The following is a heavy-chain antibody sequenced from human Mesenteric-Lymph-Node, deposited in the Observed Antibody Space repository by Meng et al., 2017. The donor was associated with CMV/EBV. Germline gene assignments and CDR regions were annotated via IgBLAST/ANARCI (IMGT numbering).Heavy chain of an antibody. CDR3: ARERVGSYADY. J-gene: IGHJ4*02. V-gene: IGHV3-7*01. D-gene: IGHD3-16*01. CDR2: IKQDGTEK. Sequence: GESLKISCAASGFSFSSYGFHWVRQAPGKGLEWVANIKQDGTEKYYVDSVKGRFTISRDNAKNSLYMQMNSLRAEDTAMYYCARERVGSYADYWGQGTLVTVSS. CDR1: GFSFSSYG.